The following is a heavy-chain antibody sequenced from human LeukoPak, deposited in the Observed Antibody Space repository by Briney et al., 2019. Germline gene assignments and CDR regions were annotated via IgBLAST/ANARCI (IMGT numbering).Heavy chain of an antibody. Sequence: GGSLRLSCAASGFTVSSNYMSWVRQAPGKGLEWVSVIYSGGSTYYADSVKGRFTISRDNSRNTLHLQMNSLRAEDTAVYYCARDYYDSSGAGSLWGQGTLVTVSS. V-gene: IGHV3-66*02. D-gene: IGHD3-22*01. J-gene: IGHJ4*02. CDR3: ARDYYDSSGAGSL. CDR1: GFTVSSNY. CDR2: IYSGGST.